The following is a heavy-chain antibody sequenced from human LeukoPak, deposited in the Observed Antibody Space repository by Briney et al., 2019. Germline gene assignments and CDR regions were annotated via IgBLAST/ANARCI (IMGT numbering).Heavy chain of an antibody. Sequence: GASVKVSFKASGYTFTGYYMHWVRQAPGQGLEWMGWINPNSGGTNYAQKFQGRVTMTRDTSISTAYMELSRLRSDDTAVYYCARDTGLMATTTNFDYWGQGTLVTVSS. CDR2: INPNSGGT. CDR1: GYTFTGYY. J-gene: IGHJ4*02. V-gene: IGHV1-2*02. CDR3: ARDTGLMATTTNFDY. D-gene: IGHD5-24*01.